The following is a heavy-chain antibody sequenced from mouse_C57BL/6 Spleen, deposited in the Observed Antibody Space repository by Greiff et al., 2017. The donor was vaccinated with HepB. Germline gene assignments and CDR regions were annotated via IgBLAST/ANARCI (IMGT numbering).Heavy chain of an antibody. CDR3: TREELGRYYFDY. J-gene: IGHJ2*01. CDR2: IDPETGGT. CDR1: GYTFTDYE. D-gene: IGHD4-1*01. V-gene: IGHV1-15*01. Sequence: VQLQQSGAELVRPGASVTLSCKASGYTFTDYEMHWVKQTPVHGLEWIGAIDPETGGTDYNQKFKGKAILTADKSSSTAYMELRSLTSEDSAVYYCTREELGRYYFDYWGQGTTLTVSS.